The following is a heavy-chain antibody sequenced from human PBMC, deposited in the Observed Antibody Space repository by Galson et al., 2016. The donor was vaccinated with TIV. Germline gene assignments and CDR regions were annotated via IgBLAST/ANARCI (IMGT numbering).Heavy chain of an antibody. J-gene: IGHJ4*02. D-gene: IGHD3-9*01. CDR2: ISWNSGNI. Sequence: SLRLSCAASGFTFDDYAVHWVRQAPGKGLEWVSGISWNSGNIGYEDSVKGRFTVSRDNAKNSLYLQMNSLRAEDTALYYCAKDIEPHLTGYFSDCFDYWGQGTLVTVSS. CDR1: GFTFDDYA. CDR3: AKDIEPHLTGYFSDCFDY. V-gene: IGHV3-9*01.